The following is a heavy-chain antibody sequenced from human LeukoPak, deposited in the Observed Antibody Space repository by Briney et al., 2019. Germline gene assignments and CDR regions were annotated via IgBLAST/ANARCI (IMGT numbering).Heavy chain of an antibody. CDR2: IYGGGST. CDR3: ARDRGSTEFDY. J-gene: IGHJ4*02. Sequence: GGSLRLSCAASGFILSNNYMSWVRQAPGKGLEWVSVIYGGGSTYYIDSVKGRFTISRDNSKNTLYLQMNSLRAEDTAIYYCARDRGSTEFDYWGQGTLGTVSS. D-gene: IGHD1-26*01. V-gene: IGHV3-53*01. CDR1: GFILSNNY.